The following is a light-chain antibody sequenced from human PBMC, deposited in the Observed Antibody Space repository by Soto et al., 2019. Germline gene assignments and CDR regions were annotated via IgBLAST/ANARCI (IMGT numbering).Light chain of an antibody. CDR2: GVT. J-gene: IGLJ1*01. Sequence: QSVLTQPTSVSGSPGQSITISCNRNHNDIGTYDYVSWYQQHPGRAPRLLIHGVTTRPSGISDRFSASKSGLTASLTISGLQPEDEADYYCSSFTSNRIYVFGPGTKVTGL. CDR1: HNDIGTYDY. CDR3: SSFTSNRIYV. V-gene: IGLV2-14*03.